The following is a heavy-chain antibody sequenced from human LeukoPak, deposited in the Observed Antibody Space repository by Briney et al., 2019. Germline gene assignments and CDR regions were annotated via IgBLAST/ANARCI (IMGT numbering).Heavy chain of an antibody. V-gene: IGHV1-2*02. CDR3: AGDSSSSHLFDY. D-gene: IGHD6-6*01. J-gene: IGHJ4*02. CDR2: INPNSGGT. CDR1: GYTFTGYY. Sequence: ASVKVSCKASGYTFTGYYMHWVRQAPGQGLEWMGWINPNSGGTNYAQKFQGRVTMTRDTSISTAYMELSRLRSDDTAVYYCAGDSSSSHLFDYWGQGTLVTDSS.